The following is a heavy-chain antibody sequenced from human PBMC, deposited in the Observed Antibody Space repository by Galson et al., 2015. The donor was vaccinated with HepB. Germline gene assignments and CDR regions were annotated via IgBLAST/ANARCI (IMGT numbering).Heavy chain of an antibody. V-gene: IGHV5-51*01. CDR3: VRPKDGTAVAGVFDS. CDR1: GYIFTNSW. Sequence: QSGAEVKKPGESLKISCKASGYIFTNSWIGWVRQMPGKGLEWMGIIYPGDSDTKYSPSFQGQVTISADKSISTAYLQWSSLKASDTAMYFCVRPKDGTAVAGVFDSWGQGTLVTVSS. J-gene: IGHJ4*02. D-gene: IGHD6-19*01. CDR2: IYPGDSDT.